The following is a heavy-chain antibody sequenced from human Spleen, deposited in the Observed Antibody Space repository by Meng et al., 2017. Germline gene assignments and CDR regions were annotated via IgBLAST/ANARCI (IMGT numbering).Heavy chain of an antibody. CDR1: GFTFSNAW. V-gene: IGHV3-15*01. J-gene: IGHJ5*01. CDR2: MKSNVDGGTV. D-gene: IGHD3-16*01. CDR3: SGHVDS. Sequence: GESLKTSCAAAGFTFSNAWMTWVRPAPRKGMEWIGRMKSNVDGGTVDYVAAVKGRFFIPRDDSATTFYPQMNSLKTEDTAVYYCSGHVDSWGHGTLVTVSS.